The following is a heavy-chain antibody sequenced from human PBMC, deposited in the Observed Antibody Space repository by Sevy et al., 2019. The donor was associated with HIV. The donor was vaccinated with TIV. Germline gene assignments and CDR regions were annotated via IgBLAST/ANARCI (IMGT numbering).Heavy chain of an antibody. CDR2: LKNKASGGTV. Sequence: GGCLRLSCTASGFTFGDYTMIWVRQAPGKGLEWVAFLKNKASGGTVDHAASVKGRFTISRDDSKSIVYLQMNDLKTEDTAVYYCTRWKGLQSIFDFWGQGVLVTVSS. D-gene: IGHD2-21*01. J-gene: IGHJ4*02. CDR1: GFTFGDYT. CDR3: TRWKGLQSIFDF. V-gene: IGHV3-49*04.